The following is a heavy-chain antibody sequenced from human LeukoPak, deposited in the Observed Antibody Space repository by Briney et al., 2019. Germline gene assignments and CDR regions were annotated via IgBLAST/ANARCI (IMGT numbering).Heavy chain of an antibody. CDR3: AKLPNYDDSSTNYG. Sequence: PGGSLGLSCAASGFTVSSTYLTWVRQAPGKGLEWLSVIYSGGYTYYADSVKGRFFISRDISENMVYLQMNSLRAEDTAVYFCAKLPNYDDSSTNYGWGQGTLVTVSS. D-gene: IGHD3-22*01. J-gene: IGHJ4*02. V-gene: IGHV3-66*04. CDR2: IYSGGYT. CDR1: GFTVSSTY.